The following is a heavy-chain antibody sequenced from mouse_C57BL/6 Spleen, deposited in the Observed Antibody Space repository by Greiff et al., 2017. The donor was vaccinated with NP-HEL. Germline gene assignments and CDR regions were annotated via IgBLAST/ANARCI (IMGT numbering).Heavy chain of an antibody. V-gene: IGHV1-82*01. CDR2: IYPGDGDT. CDR3: ARTSELHWYFDV. Sequence: QVQLQQSGPELVKPGASVKISCKASGYAFSSSWMNWVKQRPGKGLEWIGRIYPGDGDTNYNGKFKGKATLTADKSSSTAYMQLSSLTSEDSAVYFCARTSELHWYFDVWGTGTTVTVSS. CDR1: GYAFSSSW. J-gene: IGHJ1*03.